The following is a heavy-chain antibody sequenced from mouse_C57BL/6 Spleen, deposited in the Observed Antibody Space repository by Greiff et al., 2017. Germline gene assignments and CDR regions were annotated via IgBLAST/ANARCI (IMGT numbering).Heavy chain of an antibody. Sequence: EVQVVEPGGGLVKPGGSLKFSCAASGFTFSDYGMHWVRQAPEKGLEWVAYISSGSSTIYYADTVKGRFTISRDNAKNTLFLQMTSLRSEDTAMYYCARTGTRAMDYWGQGTSVTVSS. J-gene: IGHJ4*01. CDR3: ARTGTRAMDY. CDR1: GFTFSDYG. V-gene: IGHV5-17*01. D-gene: IGHD3-3*01. CDR2: ISSGSSTI.